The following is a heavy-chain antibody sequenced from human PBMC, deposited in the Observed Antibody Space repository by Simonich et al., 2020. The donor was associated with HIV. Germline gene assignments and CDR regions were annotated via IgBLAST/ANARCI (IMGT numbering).Heavy chain of an antibody. CDR1: GYTFTGYF. Sequence: QVQLEQSGAEVKKPGASVKVSCKASGYTFTGYFIHWVRQAPGQGLEWMGWINPNSGGTNYAQKFQGRVTMTRDTSISTAYMELSRLRSDDTAVYFCARPDYGDYVGNYYYGLDVWGQGTTVIVSS. D-gene: IGHD4-17*01. J-gene: IGHJ6*02. CDR2: INPNSGGT. V-gene: IGHV1-2*02. CDR3: ARPDYGDYVGNYYYGLDV.